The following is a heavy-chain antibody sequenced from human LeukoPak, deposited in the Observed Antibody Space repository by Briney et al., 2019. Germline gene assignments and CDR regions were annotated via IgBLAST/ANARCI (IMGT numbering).Heavy chain of an antibody. CDR2: ISGSGGNT. J-gene: IGHJ4*02. Sequence: ETLSLTCAVYGGSFSGYYWNWIRQAPGKALEWVSSISGSGGNTYYADSVKGRFTISRDNSKNTLSLQMNSLRAEDTAIYYCAKPDGIAATEVWGQGTLVTVSS. V-gene: IGHV3-23*01. CDR3: AKPDGIAATEV. D-gene: IGHD6-6*01. CDR1: GGSFSGYY.